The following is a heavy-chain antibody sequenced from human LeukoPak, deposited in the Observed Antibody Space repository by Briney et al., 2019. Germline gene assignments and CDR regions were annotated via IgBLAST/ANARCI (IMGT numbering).Heavy chain of an antibody. V-gene: IGHV3-23*01. D-gene: IGHD6-19*01. CDR2: IRPSGDNT. J-gene: IGHJ5*02. CDR3: ARVAGWHWFDP. Sequence: GGSLRLSCAASGFTFSRYWMSWVSQAPGRGLEWVSSIRPSGDNTYYGDSVKGRFTISRDNSKNTVYLQMNNMRVDDTAVYYCARVAGWHWFDPWGQGTLVTVSS. CDR1: GFTFSRYW.